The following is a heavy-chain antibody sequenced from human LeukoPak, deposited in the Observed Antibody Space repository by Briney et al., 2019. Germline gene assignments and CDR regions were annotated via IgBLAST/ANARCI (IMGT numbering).Heavy chain of an antibody. Sequence: GESLKISCQCSGYSLTSYWIGWVRQMPGKGLEWMGIIYPGDSDTRYSPSFQGQVTISADKSLKTAYLQWSSLKASDTAMYYCARSGHIYGLFDYWGQGTLVTVSS. CDR2: IYPGDSDT. V-gene: IGHV5-51*01. J-gene: IGHJ4*02. CDR3: ARSGHIYGLFDY. CDR1: GYSLTSYW. D-gene: IGHD5-18*01.